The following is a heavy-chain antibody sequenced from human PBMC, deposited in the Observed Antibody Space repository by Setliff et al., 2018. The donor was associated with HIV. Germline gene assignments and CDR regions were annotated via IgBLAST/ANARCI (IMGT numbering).Heavy chain of an antibody. CDR3: ARAFDGSGWNPRGYYMDV. D-gene: IGHD6-19*01. Sequence: GGSLRLSCAASGFTFSSYDLHWVRQAPGKGLEWVAVLWFDGSNKYYADSVKGRYTISRDNSKNTLYLQMNSLRPEDTSVYYCARAFDGSGWNPRGYYMDVWGKGTTVTVSS. CDR1: GFTFSSYD. CDR2: LWFDGSNK. V-gene: IGHV3-33*01. J-gene: IGHJ6*03.